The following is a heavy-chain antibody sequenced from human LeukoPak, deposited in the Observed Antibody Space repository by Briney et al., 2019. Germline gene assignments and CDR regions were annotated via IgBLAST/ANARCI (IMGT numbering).Heavy chain of an antibody. D-gene: IGHD4-17*01. V-gene: IGHV4-34*01. CDR1: GGSFSGYY. J-gene: IGHJ3*02. CDR3: ARVNVDYGPSAFDI. Sequence: PSETLSLTCAVYGGSFSGYYWSWIRQPQGKGLEWIGEINHSGSTNYNPSLKSRVTISVDTSKNQFSLKLSSVTAADTAVYYCARVNVDYGPSAFDIWGQGTMVTVSS. CDR2: INHSGST.